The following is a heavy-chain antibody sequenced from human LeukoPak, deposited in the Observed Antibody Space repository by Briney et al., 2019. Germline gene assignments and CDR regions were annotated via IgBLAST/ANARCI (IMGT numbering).Heavy chain of an antibody. CDR3: ARGWSGIYSEGVEYAFDI. J-gene: IGHJ3*02. CDR2: INHSGST. CDR1: GGSFSGYY. D-gene: IGHD1-26*01. V-gene: IGHV4-34*01. Sequence: SETLSLTCAIYGGSFSGYYWSWIRQPPGKGLEWIGEINHSGSTKYNPSLKSRVTISIDTSRIQFSLRLGSVTAADTAVYYCARGWSGIYSEGVEYAFDIWGQGTMVTVSS.